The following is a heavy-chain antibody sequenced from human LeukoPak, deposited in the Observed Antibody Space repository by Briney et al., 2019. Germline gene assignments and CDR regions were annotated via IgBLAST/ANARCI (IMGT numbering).Heavy chain of an antibody. V-gene: IGHV4-61*02. CDR1: GGSISSGSYY. CDR3: ARGVSSGWYRGED. CDR2: IYTSGST. D-gene: IGHD6-19*01. J-gene: IGHJ4*02. Sequence: SETLSLTCTVSGGSISSGSYYWSWIRQPAGKGLEWIGRIYTSGSTNYNPSLKSRVTMSVDTSKNQFSLKLSSVTAADTAVYYCARGVSSGWYRGEDWGQGTLVTVSS.